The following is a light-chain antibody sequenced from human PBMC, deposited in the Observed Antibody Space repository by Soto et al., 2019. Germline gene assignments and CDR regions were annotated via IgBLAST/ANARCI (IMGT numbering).Light chain of an antibody. CDR1: QSISSW. CDR2: KAS. CDR3: QQYNSYSYT. J-gene: IGKJ2*01. Sequence: DIQMTQSPSTLSASVGDRVTITCRASQSISSWLAWYQQKPGKAPKLPIYKASSLRSGVPSRFSGSGSGTEFTLTISSLQPDDFATYYCQQYNSYSYTFGQGTKLEIK. V-gene: IGKV1-5*03.